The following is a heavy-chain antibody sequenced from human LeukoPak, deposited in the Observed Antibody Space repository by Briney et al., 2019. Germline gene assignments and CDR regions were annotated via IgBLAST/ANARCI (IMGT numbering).Heavy chain of an antibody. V-gene: IGHV4-61*01. CDR3: AREGAYSYGYSAFDI. J-gene: IGHJ3*02. CDR1: GYSLSSGYY. CDR2: IYYSGST. Sequence: SETLSLTCTVSGYSLSSGYYWSWIRQPPGKGLEWIGYIYYSGSTNYNPSLKSRVTISVDTSKNQFSLKLSSVTPADTAVYYCAREGAYSYGYSAFDIWGQGTMVTVSS. D-gene: IGHD5-18*01.